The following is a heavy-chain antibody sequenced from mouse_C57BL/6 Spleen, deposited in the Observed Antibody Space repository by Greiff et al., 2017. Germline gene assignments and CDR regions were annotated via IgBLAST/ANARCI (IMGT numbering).Heavy chain of an antibody. CDR1: GYTFTSYW. Sequence: QVHVKQPGAELVKPGASVKMSCKASGYTFTSYWITWVKQRPGQGLEWIGDIYPGSGSTNYNEKFKSKATLTVDTSSSTAYMQLSSLTSEDSAVYYCARWGYYGSIGAMDYWGQGTSVTVSS. J-gene: IGHJ4*01. CDR2: IYPGSGST. CDR3: ARWGYYGSIGAMDY. V-gene: IGHV1-55*01. D-gene: IGHD1-1*01.